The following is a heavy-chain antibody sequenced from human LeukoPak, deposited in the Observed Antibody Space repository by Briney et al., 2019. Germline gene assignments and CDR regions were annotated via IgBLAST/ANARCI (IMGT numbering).Heavy chain of an antibody. V-gene: IGHV3-30*03. D-gene: IGHD6-19*01. J-gene: IGHJ4*02. CDR2: ISYDGSNK. Sequence: GGSLRLSCAASGFTFSSYGMHWVRQAPGKGLEWVAVISYDGSNKYYADSVKGRFTISRDNSKNTLYLQMNSLRAEDTAVYYCARAGYSSGWFTVDYWGQGTLVTVSS. CDR1: GFTFSSYG. CDR3: ARAGYSSGWFTVDY.